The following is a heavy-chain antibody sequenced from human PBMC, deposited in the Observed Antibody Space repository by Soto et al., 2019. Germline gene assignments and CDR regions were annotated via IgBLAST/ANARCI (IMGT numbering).Heavy chain of an antibody. CDR2: IYYSGST. J-gene: IGHJ4*02. V-gene: IGHV4-31*03. Sequence: SETLSLTCTVSGGSISSGGYYWSWIRQHPGKGLEWIGYIYYSGSTYYNPSLKSRVTISVDTSKNQFSLKLSSVTAADTAVYYCARVGAGPESDFDYWGQGTLVTVSS. CDR1: GGSISSGGYY. CDR3: ARVGAGPESDFDY. D-gene: IGHD2-15*01.